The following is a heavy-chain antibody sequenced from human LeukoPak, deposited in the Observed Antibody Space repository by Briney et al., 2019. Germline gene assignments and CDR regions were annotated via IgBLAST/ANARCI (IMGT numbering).Heavy chain of an antibody. CDR3: ARSAANQYSSSYD. CDR2: ISAYNGNT. V-gene: IGHV1-18*01. Sequence: ASVKVSCKASGGTFSSYGISWVRQAPGQGLEWMGWISAYNGNTNYAQKLQGRVTMTTGTSTSTAYMELRSLRSDDTAVYYCARSAANQYSSSYDWGQGTLVTVSS. J-gene: IGHJ4*02. CDR1: GGTFSSYG. D-gene: IGHD6-6*01.